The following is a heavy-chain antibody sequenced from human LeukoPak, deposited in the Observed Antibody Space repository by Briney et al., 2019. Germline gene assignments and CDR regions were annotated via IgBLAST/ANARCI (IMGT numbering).Heavy chain of an antibody. V-gene: IGHV4-59*01. D-gene: IGHD3-3*01. CDR2: IHYSGTA. Sequence: SETLSLTCTVSDGSITNYDWSWVRQPPGKGPEFIGYIHYSGTANYNPSLESRVTISVDTSKNHFSLKLSSVTAADTAVYYCARHITIFGVLIVPGTFDIWGQGTMVTVSS. CDR3: ARHITIFGVLIVPGTFDI. CDR1: DGSITNYD. J-gene: IGHJ3*02.